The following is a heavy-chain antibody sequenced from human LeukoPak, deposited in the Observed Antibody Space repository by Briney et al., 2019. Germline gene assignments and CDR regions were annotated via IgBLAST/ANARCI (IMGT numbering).Heavy chain of an antibody. CDR1: GFTFSTYW. Sequence: GGSLRLSCAASGFTFSTYWMAWVRQAPGKGLEWVANIRGDESARHQADSVKGRFIISRDNTRNSVYLQMNSLRGEDTAIYYCARDVVGSLDYWGQGTLVTVSS. D-gene: IGHD1-26*01. V-gene: IGHV3-7*01. CDR2: IRGDESAR. J-gene: IGHJ4*02. CDR3: ARDVVGSLDY.